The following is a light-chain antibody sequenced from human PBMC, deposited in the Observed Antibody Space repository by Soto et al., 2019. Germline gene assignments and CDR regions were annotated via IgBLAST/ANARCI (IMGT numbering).Light chain of an antibody. V-gene: IGKV3-15*01. J-gene: IGKJ1*01. Sequence: EIVMTQSPATLSVSPGERATLSCRASQSVSSKLAWYQQKPGQAPRVLNYGASTRATGIPARFSGSGSGTEFTLTISSLQYEDFAVYYCQQYNDWPPTWTFGQGTRVEIK. CDR3: QQYNDWPPTWT. CDR1: QSVSSK. CDR2: GAS.